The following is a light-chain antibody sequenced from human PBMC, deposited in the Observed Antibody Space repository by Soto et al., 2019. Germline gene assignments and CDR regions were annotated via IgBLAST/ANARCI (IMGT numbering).Light chain of an antibody. Sequence: QLVLTQPPSASASLGASVTLTCTLSSGYSNYKVDWYQQRPGKGTRFVMRVGTGGIVGSKGDGISDRLSVLGSGMNRYLTIKNIQEEDESDFHCGADHGSGSNFVSVVFGGGTKLTV. J-gene: IGLJ2*01. CDR3: GADHGSGSNFVSVV. CDR2: VGTGGIVG. CDR1: SGYSNYK. V-gene: IGLV9-49*01.